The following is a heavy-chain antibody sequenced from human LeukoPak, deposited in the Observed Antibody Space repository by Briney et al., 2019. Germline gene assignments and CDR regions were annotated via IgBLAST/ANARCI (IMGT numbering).Heavy chain of an antibody. D-gene: IGHD6-13*01. CDR3: ARDEGYSSSWYVVWFDP. CDR2: INHSGST. Sequence: SETLSLTCAVYGGSFSGYYWSWIRQPPGKGLEWIGEINHSGSTNYNPSLKGRVTISVDTSKNQFSLKLSSVTAADTAVYYCARDEGYSSSWYVVWFDPWGQGTLVTVSS. V-gene: IGHV4-34*01. CDR1: GGSFSGYY. J-gene: IGHJ5*02.